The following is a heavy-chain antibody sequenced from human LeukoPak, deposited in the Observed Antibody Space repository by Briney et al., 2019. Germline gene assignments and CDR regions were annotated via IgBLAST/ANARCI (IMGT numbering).Heavy chain of an antibody. CDR2: IYSGGST. CDR1: GFTVSSNY. V-gene: IGHV3-53*01. Sequence: PGGSLRLPCAASGFTVSSNYMSGVRQAPGKGLEWVSVIYSGGSTYYADSVKGRFTISRDNSKNTLYLQMNSLRAEDTAVYYCARVGSSSWIDYWGQGTLVTVSS. CDR3: ARVGSSSWIDY. D-gene: IGHD6-13*01. J-gene: IGHJ4*02.